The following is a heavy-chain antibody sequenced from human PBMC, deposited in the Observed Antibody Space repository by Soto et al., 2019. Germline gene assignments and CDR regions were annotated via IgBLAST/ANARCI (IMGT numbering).Heavy chain of an antibody. V-gene: IGHV1-18*01. CDR2: ISAYNGNT. D-gene: IGHD3-22*01. CDR1: GYTFTSYG. CDR3: ARDPNAMIVVGDAFDI. J-gene: IGHJ3*02. Sequence: QVQLVQSGAEVKKPGASVKVSCKASGYTFTSYGISWVRQAPGQGREWMGWISAYNGNTNYAQKLQGRVKMTTDTSTSTAYMELKSLRSDDTAVYYCARDPNAMIVVGDAFDILGQGTMVTVSS.